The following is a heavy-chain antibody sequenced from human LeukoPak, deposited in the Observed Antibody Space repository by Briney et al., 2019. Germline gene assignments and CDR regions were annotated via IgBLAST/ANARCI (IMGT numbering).Heavy chain of an antibody. J-gene: IGHJ4*02. CDR2: IYYSGST. CDR3: RSYSSSWALFDY. V-gene: IGHV4-39*01. D-gene: IGHD6-13*01. Sequence: PSETLSLTCTVSGGSISSSSYYWGWIRQPPGKGLEWIGSIYYSGSTYYNPSLKSRVTISVDTSKNQFSLKLSSVTAADTAVYYCRSYSSSWALFDYWGQGTLATVSS. CDR1: GGSISSSSYY.